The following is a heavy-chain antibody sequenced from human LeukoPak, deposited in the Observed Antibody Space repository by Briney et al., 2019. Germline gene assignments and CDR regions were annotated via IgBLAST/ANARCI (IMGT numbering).Heavy chain of an antibody. J-gene: IGHJ4*02. CDR2: ITSGSSTI. D-gene: IGHD3-3*01. CDR3: ARPLRESGYFYFDY. V-gene: IGHV3-48*04. Sequence: GGSLRLSCAASGFTFSSYSMSWVRQAPGKGLEWVSYITSGSSTIYYPDSVKGRFTISRDNAKNSLYLQMNSLRAEDTAVYYCARPLRESGYFYFDYWGQGTLVTVSS. CDR1: GFTFSSYS.